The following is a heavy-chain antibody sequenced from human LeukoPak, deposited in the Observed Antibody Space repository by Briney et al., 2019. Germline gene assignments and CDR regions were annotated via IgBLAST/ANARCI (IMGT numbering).Heavy chain of an antibody. CDR1: GFTFSSYW. CDR2: IKQDGSEK. D-gene: IGHD6-13*01. CDR3: ARDRGYSSSWYQDY. V-gene: IGHV3-7*03. Sequence: PGGSLRLSCAASGFTFSSYWMSWVRQAPGKGLEWVANIKQDGSEKYYVGSVKGRFTISRDNAKNSLYLQMNSLRAEDTAVYYCARDRGYSSSWYQDYGGQGILVTVSS. J-gene: IGHJ4*02.